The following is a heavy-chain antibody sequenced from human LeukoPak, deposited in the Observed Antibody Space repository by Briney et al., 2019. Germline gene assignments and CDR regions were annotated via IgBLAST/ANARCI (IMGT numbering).Heavy chain of an antibody. CDR1: GFPFSSYW. CDR2: IKQDGSKK. V-gene: IGHV3-7*04. J-gene: IGHJ4*02. Sequence: PGGSLRLSCVASGFPFSSYWMTWVRQAPGKGLEWVANIKQDGSKKSYVDSVKGRFTISRGNAKNSLYPQMNSLRAEDTAIYYCTRVGYIDEGIDYWGQGTLVTVSS. CDR3: TRVGYIDEGIDY. D-gene: IGHD5-24*01.